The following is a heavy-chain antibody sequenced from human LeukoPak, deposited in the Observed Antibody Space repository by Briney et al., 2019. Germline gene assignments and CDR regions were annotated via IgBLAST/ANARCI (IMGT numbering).Heavy chain of an antibody. D-gene: IGHD2-2*01. CDR2: INYSGST. CDR3: ARPGYCSSISCAIDY. Sequence: ASESLSLTCTVSGGSISSSSYYWGRLRQPPGKGLEWIGSINYSGSTYYNPSLKSRVTISVETSKNQFSLKLSYVTAADTAVYYCARPGYCSSISCAIDYWGHGTLVTVSS. CDR1: GGSISSSSYY. V-gene: IGHV4-39*01. J-gene: IGHJ4*01.